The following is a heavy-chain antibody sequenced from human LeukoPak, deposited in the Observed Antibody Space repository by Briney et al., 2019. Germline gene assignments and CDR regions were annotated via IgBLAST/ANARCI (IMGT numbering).Heavy chain of an antibody. CDR1: GFTFSSYS. CDR2: ISSSSSYI. D-gene: IGHD6-13*01. Sequence: PGGSLRLSCAASGFTFSSYSMNWVRQAPGKGLEWVSSISSSSSYIYYADSVKGRFTISRDNAKNSLYLQMNSLRAEDTAVYYCARDRIAAYIWFDPWGQGTLVTVSS. J-gene: IGHJ5*02. CDR3: ARDRIAAYIWFDP. V-gene: IGHV3-21*01.